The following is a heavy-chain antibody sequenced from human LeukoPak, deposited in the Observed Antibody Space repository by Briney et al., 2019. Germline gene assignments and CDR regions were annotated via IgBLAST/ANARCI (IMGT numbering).Heavy chain of an antibody. CDR3: AKSKVPAAIGHYYYYGMDV. CDR2: ISGRGGST. CDR1: GFTFSSYA. D-gene: IGHD2-2*01. V-gene: IGHV3-23*01. J-gene: IGHJ6*02. Sequence: GGSLRLSCAASGFTFSSYAMSWVRQAPGKGLEWVSAISGRGGSTYYADSVKGRFTISRDNSKNTLYLQMNSLRAEDTAVYYCAKSKVPAAIGHYYYYGMDVWGQGTTVTDSS.